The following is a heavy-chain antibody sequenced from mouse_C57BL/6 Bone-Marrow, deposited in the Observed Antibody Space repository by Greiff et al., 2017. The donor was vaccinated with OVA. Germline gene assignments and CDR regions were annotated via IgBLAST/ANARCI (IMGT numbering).Heavy chain of an antibody. CDR2: FTMYSDAT. Sequence: VVESGAELVRPGSSVKLSCKASYFAFMASAMHWVKQRPGHGLEWIGSFTMYSDATEYSENFKGKATLTANTSSSTAYMELSRLTSEDSAVYYCESGNYFAYWGQGTLVTVSA. J-gene: IGHJ3*01. CDR1: YFAFMASA. D-gene: IGHD2-1*01. CDR3: ESGNYFAY. V-gene: IGHV1-49*01.